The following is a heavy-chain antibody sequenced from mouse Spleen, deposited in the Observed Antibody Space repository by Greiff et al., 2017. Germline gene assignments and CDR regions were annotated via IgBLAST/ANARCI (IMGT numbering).Heavy chain of an antibody. V-gene: IGHV5-9*04. J-gene: IGHJ2*01. CDR3: ARHITTALDY. D-gene: IGHD1-1*01. Sequence: EVKLVESGGGLVKLGGSLKLSCAASGFTFSSYAMSWVRQTPEKRLEWVATISSGGGNTYYPDSVKGRFTISRDNAKNTLYLQMSSLKSEDTAMYYCARHITTALDYWGQGTTLTVSS. CDR1: GFTFSSYA. CDR2: ISSGGGNT.